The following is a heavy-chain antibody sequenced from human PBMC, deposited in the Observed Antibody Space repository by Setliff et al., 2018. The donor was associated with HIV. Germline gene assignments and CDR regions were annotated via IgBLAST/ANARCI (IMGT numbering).Heavy chain of an antibody. V-gene: IGHV5-51*01. D-gene: IGHD6-6*01. CDR3: ATSPGTYSDSSASYFDY. Sequence: GESLKISCKGSGYSFTSYWIGWVRQMPGKGLEWMGIIYPGDSDTRYSPSFQGQVTISVDQSITTAYLQWSSLKASDTAMYYCATSPGTYSDSSASYFDYWGQGTLVTVSS. CDR2: IYPGDSDT. J-gene: IGHJ4*02. CDR1: GYSFTSYW.